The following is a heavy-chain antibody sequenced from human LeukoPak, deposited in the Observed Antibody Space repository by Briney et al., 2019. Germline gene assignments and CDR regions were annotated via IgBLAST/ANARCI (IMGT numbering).Heavy chain of an antibody. CDR3: ARISGGNDYGDTNWFDP. V-gene: IGHV4-30-2*01. J-gene: IGHJ5*02. D-gene: IGHD4-17*01. CDR1: GGSISSGGYY. Sequence: SETLSLTCTVSGGSISSGGYYWSWIRQPPGKGLEWIGHIYQSGSTYYNPSLKSRVTISEDRSKNQFSLQLSSVTAADTAVYYCARISGGNDYGDTNWFDPWGQGTLVTVSS. CDR2: IYQSGST.